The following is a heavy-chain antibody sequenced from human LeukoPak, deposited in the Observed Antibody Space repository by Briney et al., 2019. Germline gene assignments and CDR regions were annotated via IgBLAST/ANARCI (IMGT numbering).Heavy chain of an antibody. J-gene: IGHJ5*02. Sequence: GGSLRLSCAASGFTFSNFAMMWVRQAPGKGLEWVSSITGDYATYSADPAKGRFTTSRDNSKNIVYLQMDSLRDDDTAVYYCAKGATSGLVDWFDPWGQGTLVTVSS. CDR2: ITGDYAT. CDR1: GFTFSNFA. D-gene: IGHD3-22*01. V-gene: IGHV3-23*01. CDR3: AKGATSGLVDWFDP.